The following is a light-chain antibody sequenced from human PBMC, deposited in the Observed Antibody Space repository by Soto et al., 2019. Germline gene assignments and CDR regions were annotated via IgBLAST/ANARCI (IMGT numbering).Light chain of an antibody. Sequence: DIQMTQSPSTLSASVGDRVTITCRASQTISTWLAWYQQKPGRAPKVLIYKTSTLESGVPSRFSGSGSGTEFTLTVSSLQPDDVATYYCQHYSGYPITFGGGTKVEIK. CDR2: KTS. CDR1: QTISTW. V-gene: IGKV1-5*03. J-gene: IGKJ4*01. CDR3: QHYSGYPIT.